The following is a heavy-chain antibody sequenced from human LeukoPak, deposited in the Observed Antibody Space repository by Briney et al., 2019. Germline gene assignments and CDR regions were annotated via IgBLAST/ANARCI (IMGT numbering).Heavy chain of an antibody. Sequence: GGTLRLSCAASGFTFSSYGMSWVRQAPGKGLEWVSAISDSGGSTYYTDSVKGRFTISRDNSKNTLYLQMNSLRAEDTAVYYCASILLWYVYDYWGQGTLVTVSS. V-gene: IGHV3-23*01. CDR1: GFTFSSYG. CDR3: ASILLWYVYDY. J-gene: IGHJ4*02. CDR2: ISDSGGST. D-gene: IGHD3-10*01.